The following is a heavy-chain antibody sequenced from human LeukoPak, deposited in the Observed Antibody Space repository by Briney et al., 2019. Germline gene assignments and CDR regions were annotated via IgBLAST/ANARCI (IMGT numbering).Heavy chain of an antibody. CDR1: EFIISDYA. CDR3: VKDLYKGDSASWYFFHY. D-gene: IGHD2-2*01. CDR2: LSANGGTT. V-gene: IGHV3-64D*06. J-gene: IGHJ4*02. Sequence: GGSLRLSCSASEFIISDYAMHWVRQAPGKGLEYVSALSANGGTTYYADSVKGRFTISRDTSKNTLYLQMSSLRAEDTAMYHCVKDLYKGDSASWYFFHYWGQGTLVTVSS.